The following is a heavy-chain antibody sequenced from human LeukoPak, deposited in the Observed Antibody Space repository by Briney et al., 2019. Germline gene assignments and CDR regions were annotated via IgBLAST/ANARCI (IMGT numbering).Heavy chain of an antibody. D-gene: IGHD3-9*01. CDR2: IYTSGST. Sequence: PSETLSLTCTVSGGSISGYYWSWIRQPAGKGLEWIGRIYTSGSTNYNPSLKSRVTMSVDTSKNQFSLKLSSVTAADTAVYYCARGSMSRYYYYMDVWGKGTTVTVSS. J-gene: IGHJ6*03. CDR3: ARGSMSRYYYYMDV. CDR1: GGSISGYY. V-gene: IGHV4-4*07.